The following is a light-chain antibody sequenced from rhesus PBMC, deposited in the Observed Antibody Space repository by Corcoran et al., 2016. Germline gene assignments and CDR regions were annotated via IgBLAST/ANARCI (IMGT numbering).Light chain of an antibody. Sequence: IQMTQSPSSLSASVGDRVTITCRASQGISSWLAWYQQKPGKAPKLLIHKASSLQIGAPSRFSGSGSGTVFTPTISGLQPEGVATYCCQQYNSAPWTFGQGTKVEI. CDR3: QQYNSAPWT. V-gene: IGKV1-21*01. J-gene: IGKJ1*01. CDR1: QGISSW. CDR2: KAS.